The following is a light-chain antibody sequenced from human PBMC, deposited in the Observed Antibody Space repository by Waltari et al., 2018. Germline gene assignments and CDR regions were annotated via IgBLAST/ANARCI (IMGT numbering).Light chain of an antibody. CDR3: HAYDNSLTGVL. CDR2: GNN. V-gene: IGLV1-40*01. Sequence: QSVLTQPPSVSAAPGPTVTTPCPGSSSNIAAGFVVHWYQEVPGAAPKLLIYGNNNRPSGVPDRFSSSKSGTSASLAITGLQAEDEADYYCHAYDNSLTGVLFGGGTKVTVL. CDR1: SSNIAAGFV. J-gene: IGLJ2*01.